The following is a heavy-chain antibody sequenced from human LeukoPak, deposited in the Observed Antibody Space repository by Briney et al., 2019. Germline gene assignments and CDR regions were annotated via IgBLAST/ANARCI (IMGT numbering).Heavy chain of an antibody. CDR3: ARIRDGYNDAYDL. J-gene: IGHJ3*01. Sequence: AASVKVSCKASGYTFTSYYMHWVRQAPGQGLEWMGIINPSGGSTSYAQKFQGRVTLTRDTSTSTVYMELSSLRSEDTAIYYCARIRDGYNDAYDLWGQGTVVTVPS. D-gene: IGHD5-24*01. CDR2: INPSGGST. V-gene: IGHV1-46*01. CDR1: GYTFTSYY.